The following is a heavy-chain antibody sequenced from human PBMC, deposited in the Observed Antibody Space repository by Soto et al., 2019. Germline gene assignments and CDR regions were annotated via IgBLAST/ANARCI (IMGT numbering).Heavy chain of an antibody. Sequence: GGSLRLSCAASGFTFSSYGMHWVRQAPGKGLEWVAVISYDGSNKYYADSVKGRFTISRDNSKNTLYLQMNSLRAEVTAVYYCAKGGIVATKYRPPTDYYYYGMDVWGQGTTVTVSS. D-gene: IGHD5-12*01. CDR2: ISYDGSNK. CDR1: GFTFSSYG. V-gene: IGHV3-30*18. CDR3: AKGGIVATKYRPPTDYYYYGMDV. J-gene: IGHJ6*02.